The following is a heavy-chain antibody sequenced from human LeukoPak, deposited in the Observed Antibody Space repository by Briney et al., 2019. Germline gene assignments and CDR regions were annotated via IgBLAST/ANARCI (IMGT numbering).Heavy chain of an antibody. CDR1: GYTFSNYW. V-gene: IGHV5-51*01. D-gene: IGHD3-10*01. CDR2: IYPGDSDT. Sequence: GESLKISCETSGYTFSNYWIAWVRKLPGKGLEWMGLIYPGDSDTKYRPSLPGQVTISADKSFNTAYLQWSSLEAPDTAMYYCARSGDRCHYFDYWGQGTLVTVSS. CDR3: ARSGDRCHYFDY. J-gene: IGHJ4*02.